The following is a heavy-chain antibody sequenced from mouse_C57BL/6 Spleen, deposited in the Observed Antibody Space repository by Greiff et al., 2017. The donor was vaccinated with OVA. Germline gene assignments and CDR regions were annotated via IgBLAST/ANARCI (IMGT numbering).Heavy chain of an antibody. CDR2: INPSNGGT. CDR3: ARGLTTVVANDWFDY. Sequence: QVQLQQPGTELVKPGASVKLSCKASGYTFTSYWMHWVKQRPGQGLEWIGNINPSNGGTNYNEKFKSKATLTVDKSSSTAYMQLSSLTSEDSAVYYCARGLTTVVANDWFDYWGQGTLVTVSA. V-gene: IGHV1-53*01. CDR1: GYTFTSYW. D-gene: IGHD1-1*01. J-gene: IGHJ3*01.